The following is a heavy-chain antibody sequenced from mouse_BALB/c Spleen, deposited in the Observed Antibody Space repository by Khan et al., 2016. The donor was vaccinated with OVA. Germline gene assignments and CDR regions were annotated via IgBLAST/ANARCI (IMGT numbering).Heavy chain of an antibody. CDR1: GYSITSNYA. CDR2: ISYSGST. Sequence: EVQLQESGPGLVKPSQSLSLTCTVTGYSITSNYAWNWIRQFPGNKLEWMGYISYSGSTTYNPSLKSRISITRDTSKNQFFLQLKSVTTEDTATYYCARGHYYGYYFDYWGQGTSLTVSS. CDR3: ARGHYYGYYFDY. J-gene: IGHJ2*02. D-gene: IGHD1-2*01. V-gene: IGHV3-2*02.